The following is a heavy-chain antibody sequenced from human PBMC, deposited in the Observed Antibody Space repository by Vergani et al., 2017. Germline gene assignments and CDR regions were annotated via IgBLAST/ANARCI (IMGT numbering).Heavy chain of an antibody. CDR2: IRYDGSNK. V-gene: IGHV3-30*02. CDR1: GFTFSSYG. CDR3: AKDHGPYRKIDY. D-gene: IGHD1-26*01. J-gene: IGHJ4*02. Sequence: QVQLVESGGGVVQPGGSLRLSCAASGFTFSSYGMHWVRQAPGKGLEWVAFIRYDGSNKNYADSVKGRFTISRDNSKNTLYLQMNSLRAEDTAVYYCAKDHGPYRKIDYWGQGTLVTVSS.